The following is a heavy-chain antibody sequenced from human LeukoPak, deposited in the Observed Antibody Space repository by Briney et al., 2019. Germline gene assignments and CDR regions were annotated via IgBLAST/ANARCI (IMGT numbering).Heavy chain of an antibody. J-gene: IGHJ3*02. V-gene: IGHV4-39*01. Sequence: SETLSLTCTVSGGSISSSSYYWGWIRQPPGKGLEWIGSIYYSGSTYYNPSLKSRVTISVDTSKNQFSLKLSSVTAAGTAVYYCASSGSIGWDAFDIWGQGTMVTVSS. CDR3: ASSGSIGWDAFDI. CDR2: IYYSGST. D-gene: IGHD2/OR15-2a*01. CDR1: GGSISSSSYY.